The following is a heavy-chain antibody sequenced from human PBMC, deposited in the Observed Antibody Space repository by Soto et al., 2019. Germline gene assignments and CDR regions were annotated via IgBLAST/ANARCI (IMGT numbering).Heavy chain of an antibody. V-gene: IGHV4-59*01. CDR3: ARRYGTVFDY. D-gene: IGHD6-13*01. J-gene: IGHJ4*02. Sequence: PSETLSLTCTVSDGSISSYYWSWIRQPPGKGLEWIGYIYYSGSTNYNPSLKSRVTISVDTSKNQFSLKLSSVTAADTAVYYCARRYGTVFDYWGQGTLVTVSS. CDR2: IYYSGST. CDR1: DGSISSYY.